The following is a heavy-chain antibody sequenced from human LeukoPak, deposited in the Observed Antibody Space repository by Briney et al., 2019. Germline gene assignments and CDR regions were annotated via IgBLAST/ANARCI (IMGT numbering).Heavy chain of an antibody. D-gene: IGHD4-11*01. CDR3: TRVVTVPYSQGSFHNYFDP. CDR2: IRNKGYGGTA. V-gene: IGHV3-49*04. J-gene: IGHJ5*02. CDR1: GFTFGDYG. Sequence: GGSLRLSCTASGFTFGDYGLTWVRQAPGKGQEWLGFIRNKGYGGTAEYAASVKGRFTISRDDSETVAYLQMNSLKTEDTALYYCTRVVTVPYSQGSFHNYFDPWGQGTLVTVSS.